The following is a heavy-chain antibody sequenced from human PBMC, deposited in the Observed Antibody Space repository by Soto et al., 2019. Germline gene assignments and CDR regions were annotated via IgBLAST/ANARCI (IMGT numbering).Heavy chain of an antibody. J-gene: IGHJ5*02. Sequence: SATLSVTCTVSGGSISSGGYYWSWIRQYPGKGWEWTGYLHYSGSTYYNPSLKSPPRMSADTSKSQFALKLRSVIDGDTAVDVGARGNAFDPWGHGTLVTVSS. CDR3: ARGNAFDP. CDR1: GGSISSGGYY. D-gene: IGHD2-8*01. CDR2: LHYSGST. V-gene: IGHV4-31*01.